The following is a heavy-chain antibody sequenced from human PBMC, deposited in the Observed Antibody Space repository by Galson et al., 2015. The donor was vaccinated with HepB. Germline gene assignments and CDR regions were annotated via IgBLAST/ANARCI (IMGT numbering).Heavy chain of an antibody. V-gene: IGHV1-3*01. CDR1: GYTFTSYA. J-gene: IGHJ5*02. Sequence: SVKVSCKASGYTFTSYAMHWVRQAPGQRLEWMGWINAGNGNTKYSQKFQGRVTITRDTSASTAYMELSSLRSEDTAVYYCARDLAGHNWFDPWGQGTLVTVSS. CDR2: INAGNGNT. CDR3: ARDLAGHNWFDP.